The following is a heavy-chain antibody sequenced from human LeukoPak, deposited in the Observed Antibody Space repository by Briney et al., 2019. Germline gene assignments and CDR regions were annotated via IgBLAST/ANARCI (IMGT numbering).Heavy chain of an antibody. CDR3: ARTWTYARH. Sequence: GGSLRLSCAASGFAFGSFSMGWVCQAPGRGLEYVAHIKEDESEIFYVDSVKGRFTISRDNAKNSLYLQMNSLGAEDTAIYYCARTWTYARHWGQGALVTVSS. V-gene: IGHV3-7*01. D-gene: IGHD3/OR15-3a*01. CDR2: IKEDESEI. J-gene: IGHJ4*02. CDR1: GFAFGSFS.